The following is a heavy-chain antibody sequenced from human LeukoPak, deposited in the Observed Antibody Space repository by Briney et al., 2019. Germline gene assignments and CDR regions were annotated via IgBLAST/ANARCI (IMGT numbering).Heavy chain of an antibody. CDR3: ATGTSELLRFYFQH. Sequence: ASVKVSCKVSGYTLTELSMHWVRQAPGKGLAWMGGFDPEDGETIYAQKFQGRVTMTEDTSTDTAYMELSSLRSEDTAVYYCATGTSELLRFYFQHWGQGTLVTVSS. V-gene: IGHV1-24*01. J-gene: IGHJ1*01. CDR1: GYTLTELS. CDR2: FDPEDGET. D-gene: IGHD1-26*01.